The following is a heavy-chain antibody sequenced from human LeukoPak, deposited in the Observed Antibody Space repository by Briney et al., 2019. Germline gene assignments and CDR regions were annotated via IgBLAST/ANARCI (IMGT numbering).Heavy chain of an antibody. CDR2: IYPGDPDT. J-gene: IGHJ3*02. V-gene: IGHV5-51*01. CDR1: GYSFTSYW. Sequence: KPGESLKISCKGSGYSFTSYWIGWVRQMPGKGLEWMGIIYPGDPDTRYSPSFQGQVTISADKSISTAYLQWSSLKASDTAMYYCARRAFNCSSTSCWGRAFDIWGQGTMVTVSS. CDR3: ARRAFNCSSTSCWGRAFDI. D-gene: IGHD2-2*01.